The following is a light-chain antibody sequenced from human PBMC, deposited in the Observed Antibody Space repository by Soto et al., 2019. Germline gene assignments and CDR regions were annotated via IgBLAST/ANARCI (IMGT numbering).Light chain of an antibody. CDR3: HSYDSTLSASI. J-gene: IGLJ2*01. CDR2: GNT. V-gene: IGLV1-40*01. CDR1: SSNIGAGYD. Sequence: QSVLTQPPSVSGAPGQRVTISCTGSSSNIGAGYDVHWYHQLPGTAPKLLIFGNTNRPSVVPDRFSGSKSGTSASLAINGLQADDEANYYCHSYDSTLSASIFVGGTKLTVL.